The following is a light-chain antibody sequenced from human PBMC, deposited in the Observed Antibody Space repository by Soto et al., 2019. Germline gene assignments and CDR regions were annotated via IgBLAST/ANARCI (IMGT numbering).Light chain of an antibody. V-gene: IGKV3-15*01. CDR1: QSVSKD. Sequence: EILMTQSLGTLSVSLGERSTLSSRASQSVSKDLAWIQQKPGQPPRLLIYGASTRATGIPARFTGSGFGTDFTLTISSLQPEDFAVYSCQQYNVWLRTFGQGTKV. J-gene: IGKJ1*01. CDR3: QQYNVWLRT. CDR2: GAS.